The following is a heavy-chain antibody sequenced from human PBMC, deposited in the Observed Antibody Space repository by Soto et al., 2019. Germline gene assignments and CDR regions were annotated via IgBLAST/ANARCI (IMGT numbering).Heavy chain of an antibody. V-gene: IGHV4-31*03. CDR1: GGSISSVGYY. Sequence: SETLSLTCTLAGGSISSVGYYWTWIRQHPGKGLEWIGDFYYSGTTSYNPSPKSRLTISVDTSNNQFSLRLSSVTAADTALYYCARRHDILTGSDSFDVWGRGTMVTVSS. CDR2: FYYSGTT. D-gene: IGHD3-9*01. J-gene: IGHJ3*01. CDR3: ARRHDILTGSDSFDV.